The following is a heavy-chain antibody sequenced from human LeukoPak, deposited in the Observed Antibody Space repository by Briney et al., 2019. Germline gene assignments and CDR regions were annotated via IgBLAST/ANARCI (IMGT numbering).Heavy chain of an antibody. CDR2: ISYDGSNK. Sequence: GGSLRLSCAASGFTFSSHTMHWVRQAPGKGLEWVAVISYDGSNKYYADSVKGRFTISRDNSKNMLYLQMNSLRVEDTAVYYCARDGGYTSAWSWGQGTLVTVSS. V-gene: IGHV3-30*04. J-gene: IGHJ5*02. CDR3: ARDGGYTSAWS. CDR1: GFTFSSHT. D-gene: IGHD6-19*01.